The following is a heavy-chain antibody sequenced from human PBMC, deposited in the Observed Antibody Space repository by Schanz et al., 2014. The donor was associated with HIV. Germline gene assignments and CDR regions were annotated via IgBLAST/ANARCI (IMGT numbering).Heavy chain of an antibody. D-gene: IGHD3-10*01. CDR3: ARVFGRTYGLPDY. V-gene: IGHV3-11*01. CDR2: ISANGATR. J-gene: IGHJ4*02. Sequence: GPLVESGGGLVKPGGSLSLSCAASGFTFTDNYMSWIRQAPGKGLEWLSYISANGATREYADSVKGRFTISRDNARTSLYLQMNSLRAEDTAVYYCARVFGRTYGLPDYWGQGTLVTVSS. CDR1: GFTFTDNY.